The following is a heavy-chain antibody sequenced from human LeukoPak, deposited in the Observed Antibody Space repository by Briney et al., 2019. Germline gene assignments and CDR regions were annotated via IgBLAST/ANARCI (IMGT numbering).Heavy chain of an antibody. CDR3: AREQRGYGDQIDY. V-gene: IGHV4-59*01. CDR2: IYYSGST. D-gene: IGHD5-18*01. CDR1: GGSISSYY. Sequence: PSETLSLTCTVSGGSISSYYWSWIRQPPGKGLEWIGYIYYSGSTNYNPSLKSRVTISVDTSKNQFPLKLSSVTAADTAVYYCAREQRGYGDQIDYWGQGTLVTVSS. J-gene: IGHJ4*02.